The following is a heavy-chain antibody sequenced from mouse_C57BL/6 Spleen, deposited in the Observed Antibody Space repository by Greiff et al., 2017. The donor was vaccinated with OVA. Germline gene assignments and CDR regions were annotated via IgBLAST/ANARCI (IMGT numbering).Heavy chain of an antibody. CDR3: TTGGSNPTGRYFDV. V-gene: IGHV14-4*01. D-gene: IGHD1-1*01. CDR2: IDPENGDT. J-gene: IGHJ1*03. CDR1: GFNIKDDY. Sequence: VQLQQSGAELVRPGASVKLSCTASGFNIKDDYMHWVKQRPEQGLEWIGWIDPENGDTEYASKFQGKATITADTSSNTAYLQLSSLTSADTAVYYCTTGGSNPTGRYFDVWGTGTTVTVSS.